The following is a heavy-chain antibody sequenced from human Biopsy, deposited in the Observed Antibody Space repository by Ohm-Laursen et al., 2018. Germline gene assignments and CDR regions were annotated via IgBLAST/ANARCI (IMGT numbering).Heavy chain of an antibody. Sequence: ASVKVSCKASGYPFITYGISWVRQAPGQGLEWMGWISACNGHTKFARKFQDRVTMTTDTSTTTAYMDLRSLRSDDTAVYYCARDPHGEGRDYGSYFDYWGQGTLVTVSS. CDR1: GYPFITYG. V-gene: IGHV1-18*01. J-gene: IGHJ4*02. CDR3: ARDPHGEGRDYGSYFDY. D-gene: IGHD4-17*01. CDR2: ISACNGHT.